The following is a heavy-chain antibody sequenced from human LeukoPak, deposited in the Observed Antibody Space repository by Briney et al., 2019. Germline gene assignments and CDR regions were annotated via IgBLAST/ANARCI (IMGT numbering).Heavy chain of an antibody. Sequence: GGSLRLSCAASGFTFSSYGMHWVRQAPGKGLEWVAFILYDGSNKYYADSVKGRFTISRDNAKNSLYLQMNSLRAEGTAVYYCARDGGYCSSTNCYLGVWGQGTVVTVSS. V-gene: IGHV3-30*02. D-gene: IGHD2-2*01. J-gene: IGHJ3*01. CDR2: ILYDGSNK. CDR1: GFTFSSYG. CDR3: ARDGGYCSSTNCYLGV.